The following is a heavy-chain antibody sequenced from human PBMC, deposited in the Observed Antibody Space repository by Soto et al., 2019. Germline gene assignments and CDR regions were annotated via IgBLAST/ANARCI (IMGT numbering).Heavy chain of an antibody. CDR1: GGSISSYY. D-gene: IGHD2-2*01. V-gene: IGHV4-59*01. CDR2: IYYRGST. CDR3: ARDNSGLGYCSSTSCLGLDWFDP. Sequence: SETLSLTCTVSGGSISSYYWSWIRQPPGKGLEWIGYIYYRGSTNYNPSLKSRVTISVDTSKIQFSLKLSSVTAADTAVYYCARDNSGLGYCSSTSCLGLDWFDPWGQGTLVTVSS. J-gene: IGHJ5*02.